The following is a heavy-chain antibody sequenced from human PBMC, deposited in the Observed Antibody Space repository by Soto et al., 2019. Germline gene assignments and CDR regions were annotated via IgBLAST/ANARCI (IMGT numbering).Heavy chain of an antibody. CDR2: IYYSGST. Sequence: SETLSLTCTVSGGSISSGGYYWSWIRQHPGKGLEWIGYIYYSGSTYYNPSLKSRVTISVDTSKNQFSLKLSSVTAADTAVYYCARTSETYGSGSYYRYYYYYYMDVWGKGTTVTVSS. CDR1: GGSISSGGYY. V-gene: IGHV4-31*03. D-gene: IGHD3-10*01. CDR3: ARTSETYGSGSYYRYYYYYYMDV. J-gene: IGHJ6*03.